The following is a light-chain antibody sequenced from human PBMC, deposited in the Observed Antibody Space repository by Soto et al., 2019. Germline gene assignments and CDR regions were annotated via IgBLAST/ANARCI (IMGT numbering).Light chain of an antibody. CDR3: QQYGSSTIT. CDR2: GAS. Sequence: ETVLTQSPGTLSLSPGERATLSCRVSQSVRSSYLAWYQQKPGQAPRLXIYGASSRETGIPDRFSGSGSGTEFTLTISRLEPEDFAVYYCQQYGSSTITFGQGTRLEIK. J-gene: IGKJ5*01. V-gene: IGKV3-20*01. CDR1: QSVRSSY.